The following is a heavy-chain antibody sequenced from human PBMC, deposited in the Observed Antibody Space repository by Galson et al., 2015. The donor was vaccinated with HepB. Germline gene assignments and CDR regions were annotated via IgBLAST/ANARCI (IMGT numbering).Heavy chain of an antibody. Sequence: SLRLSCAASGFPSSTYAMSWVRQAPGKGLEWISAISGSGGSTYYADSVEGRFTISRDNSKNTLYLQMNSLRAEDTAVYYCAKGSYGYPFDYWGQGTLVTVSS. CDR2: ISGSGGST. J-gene: IGHJ4*02. D-gene: IGHD5-18*01. V-gene: IGHV3-23*01. CDR3: AKGSYGYPFDY. CDR1: GFPSSTYA.